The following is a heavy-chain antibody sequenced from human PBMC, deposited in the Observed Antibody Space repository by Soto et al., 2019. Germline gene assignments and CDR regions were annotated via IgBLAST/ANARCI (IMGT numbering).Heavy chain of an antibody. CDR2: MNRSGDI. Sequence: ASETLSLTCDVYGGSFSGFYWAWIRQPPGKGLEWIGEMNRSGDIKYNPSLKSRVTISADTSKNQFSLTLTSVTAADTALYYCARAGPRAYQGIDYWGQGTLVTVSS. J-gene: IGHJ4*02. CDR3: ARAGPRAYQGIDY. CDR1: GGSFSGFY. V-gene: IGHV4-34*01. D-gene: IGHD3-16*01.